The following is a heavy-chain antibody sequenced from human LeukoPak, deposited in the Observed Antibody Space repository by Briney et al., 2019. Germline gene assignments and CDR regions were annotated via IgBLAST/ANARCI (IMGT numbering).Heavy chain of an antibody. Sequence: GGSLRLSCAASGFIFSTHNMNWVRQAPGKGLEWVSYISISSTAIYYADSVKVRFTISRDNAKNSLYLQMNSMRAEDTALYYCARDHDDAFDIWGQGTMVTVSS. CDR2: ISISSTAI. CDR3: ARDHDDAFDI. J-gene: IGHJ3*02. V-gene: IGHV3-48*01. CDR1: GFIFSTHN.